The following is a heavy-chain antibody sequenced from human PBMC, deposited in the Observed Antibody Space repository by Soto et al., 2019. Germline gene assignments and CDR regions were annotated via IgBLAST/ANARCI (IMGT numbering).Heavy chain of an antibody. D-gene: IGHD2-2*01. Sequence: ASVKVSCKASGYTFTSYGISWVRQAPGQRPEWMGWISAYNGNTNYAQKLQGRVTMTTDTSTSTAYMELRSLRSDDTAVYYCAREGYCISTSCRHYDYYGMDVWGQGTTVTVSS. CDR1: GYTFTSYG. J-gene: IGHJ6*02. CDR3: AREGYCISTSCRHYDYYGMDV. V-gene: IGHV1-18*01. CDR2: ISAYNGNT.